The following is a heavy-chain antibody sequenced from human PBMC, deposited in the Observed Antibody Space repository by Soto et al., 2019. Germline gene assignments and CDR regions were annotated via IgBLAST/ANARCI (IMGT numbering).Heavy chain of an antibody. V-gene: IGHV4-59*11. CDR1: GGSIFSHY. D-gene: IGHD1-26*01. CDR3: ASGNAWEVRLAY. CDR2: LYYSGST. J-gene: IGHJ4*02. Sequence: PSETLSLTCTLSGGSIFSHYWGWIRQPPEKGLEYIGYLYYSGSTNYNPSLKSRVTISVDMSREQFSLKLTPVTAADTAVYYCASGNAWEVRLAYWGQGTLVTVSS.